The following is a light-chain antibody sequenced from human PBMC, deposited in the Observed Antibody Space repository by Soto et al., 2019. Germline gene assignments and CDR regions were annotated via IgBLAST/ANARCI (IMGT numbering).Light chain of an antibody. V-gene: IGKV1-5*01. CDR1: QSNSRW. Sequence: DIQMTQSPSTLSASVGDRVTITCRASQSNSRWLAWYQHKPGKAPEVLIWDASILQRGVPSRFSGSGSGTQFTLTIRCLQPDDFATYYCQQYNDYSTWTFGQGTKVEI. J-gene: IGKJ1*01. CDR3: QQYNDYSTWT. CDR2: DAS.